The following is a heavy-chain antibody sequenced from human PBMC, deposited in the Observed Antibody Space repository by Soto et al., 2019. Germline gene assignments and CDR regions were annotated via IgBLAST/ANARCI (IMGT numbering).Heavy chain of an antibody. J-gene: IGHJ5*02. Sequence: GASVKVSCKASGRTFSSYAISCVRQAPGQVLEWMGGIIPIFGTANYAQKFQGRVTITADKSTSTAYMELSSLRSEDTAVYYCARDRTVTTMVRGVITRGWFDPWGQGTLVTVSS. CDR1: GRTFSSYA. D-gene: IGHD3-10*01. CDR3: ARDRTVTTMVRGVITRGWFDP. V-gene: IGHV1-69*06. CDR2: IIPIFGTA.